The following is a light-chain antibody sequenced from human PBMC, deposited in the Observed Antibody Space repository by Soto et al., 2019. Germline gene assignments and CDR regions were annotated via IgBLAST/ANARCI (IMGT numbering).Light chain of an antibody. Sequence: QSVLTQPPSGSGAPGQRVTISCTGCSSNIGAGYDVHWYQQLPGTAPKLLIYGNSNRPSGVPDRFSGSKSGTSASLAITGLQAEDEADYYCQSYDSSLSGWVFGGGTKLTVL. J-gene: IGLJ3*02. V-gene: IGLV1-40*01. CDR1: SSNIGAGYD. CDR2: GNS. CDR3: QSYDSSLSGWV.